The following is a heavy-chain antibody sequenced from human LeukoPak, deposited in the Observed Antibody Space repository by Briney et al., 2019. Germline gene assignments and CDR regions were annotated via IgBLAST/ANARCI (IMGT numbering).Heavy chain of an antibody. CDR1: GFSFSSYW. CDR2: IKQDESER. J-gene: IGHJ6*03. V-gene: IGHV3-7*01. Sequence: GSLRLSCEGSGFSFSSYWMTWVRQSPGKGPEWVANIKQDESERYTVDSVKGRFTISRDNAKNSVYLHMNSLRAEDTALYYCARLSAYYYGSYFYYYMDVWGKGNPGHRLL. D-gene: IGHD3-10*01. CDR3: ARLSAYYYGSYFYYYMDV.